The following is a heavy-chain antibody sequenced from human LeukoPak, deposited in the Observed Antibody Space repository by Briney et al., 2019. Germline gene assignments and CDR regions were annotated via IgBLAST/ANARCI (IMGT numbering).Heavy chain of an antibody. J-gene: IGHJ4*02. CDR2: IYYSGST. CDR1: GGSISSGGYY. CDR3: ARESEDGYSDY. Sequence: SETLSLTCTVSGGSISSGGYYWSWIRQHPGKGLEWIGYIYYSGSTYYNPSLKSRVTISVDTSKNQFSLKLSSVTAADTAVYYCARESEDGYSDYWGQGTLVTVSS. D-gene: IGHD5-24*01. V-gene: IGHV4-31*03.